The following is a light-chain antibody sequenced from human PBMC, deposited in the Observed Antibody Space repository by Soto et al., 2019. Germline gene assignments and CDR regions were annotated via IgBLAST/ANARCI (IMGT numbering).Light chain of an antibody. V-gene: IGKV3D-15*01. J-gene: IGKJ4*01. CDR1: QSVSSN. CDR2: GAS. Sequence: ETVMTQSPATLSVSPGERATLSCRASQSVSSNLAWYQQKPGQAPRLLIYGASTRATGIPDRFSGSGSVTDFSLTISSLQSDDVAVYYCQQYHDWPPLTFGGGTKVEIK. CDR3: QQYHDWPPLT.